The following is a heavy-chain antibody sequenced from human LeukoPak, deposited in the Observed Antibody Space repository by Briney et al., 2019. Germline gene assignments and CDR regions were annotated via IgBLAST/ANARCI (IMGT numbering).Heavy chain of an antibody. J-gene: IGHJ4*02. Sequence: PGGSLRLSCAASGFTFTDYWMSWVRQAPRKGLEWVANIKRDGSEKYYVDSVKGRFTISRDNTKNSLYLQMNSLSAEDTAVYYCAIKGATNFYWGQGTLDTVSS. D-gene: IGHD5-12*01. CDR1: GFTFTDYW. V-gene: IGHV3-7*01. CDR2: IKRDGSEK. CDR3: AIKGATNFY.